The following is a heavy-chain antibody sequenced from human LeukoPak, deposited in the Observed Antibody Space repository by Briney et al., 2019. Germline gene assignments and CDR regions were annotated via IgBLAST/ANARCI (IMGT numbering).Heavy chain of an antibody. CDR2: ISYDGSNK. D-gene: IGHD6-19*01. V-gene: IGHV3-30*18. CDR3: AKDRSGWGVDY. J-gene: IGHJ4*02. Sequence: AGGSLRLSCAASGFTFSSYGMHWVRKAPGKGLEWVAVISYDGSNKYYADSVKGRFTISRDNSKNTLYLQMNSLRAEDTAVYYCAKDRSGWGVDYWGQGTLVTVSS. CDR1: GFTFSSYG.